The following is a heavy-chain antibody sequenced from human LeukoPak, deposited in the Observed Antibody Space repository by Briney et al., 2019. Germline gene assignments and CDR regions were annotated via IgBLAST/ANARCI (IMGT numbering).Heavy chain of an antibody. J-gene: IGHJ6*02. CDR2: IKSDGSET. CDR1: GFTFSSYW. V-gene: IGHV3-74*01. Sequence: GGSLRLSCAASGFTFSSYWMHWVRQAPGKGLMWVSRIKSDGSETSYADSVKGRFTVSRDNARNTLYLQMNSLRPEDTAIYYCASDRVFYGLDVWGQGTTVTVSS. CDR3: ASDRVFYGLDV.